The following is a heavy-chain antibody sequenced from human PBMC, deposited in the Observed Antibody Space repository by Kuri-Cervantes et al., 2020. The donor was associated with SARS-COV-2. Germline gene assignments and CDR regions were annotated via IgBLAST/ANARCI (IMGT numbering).Heavy chain of an antibody. D-gene: IGHD1-1*01. CDR2: INPDGSYT. Sequence: GESLKISCAASGFTFSNAWMNWVRQAPGKGLVWVSRINPDGSYTNNADSVKGRFTLSRDNAKNMLFLQMNSLRAEDTAVYYCVREGDHWNFDYWGQGTLVTVSS. CDR3: VREGDHWNFDY. V-gene: IGHV3-74*01. J-gene: IGHJ4*02. CDR1: GFTFSNAW.